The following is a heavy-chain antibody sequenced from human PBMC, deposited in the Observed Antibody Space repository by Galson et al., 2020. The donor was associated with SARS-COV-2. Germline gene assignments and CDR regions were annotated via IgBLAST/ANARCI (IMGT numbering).Heavy chain of an antibody. D-gene: IGHD2-2*01. CDR2: INTNTGNP. V-gene: IGHV7-4-1*02. CDR3: ARAEEGIVVVPAAIGRDYYYYMDV. J-gene: IGHJ6*03. Sequence: APGQGLEWMGWINTNTGNPTYAQGFTGRFVFSLDTSVSTAYLQISSLKAEDTAVYYCARAEEGIVVVPAAIGRDYYYYMDVWGKGTTVTVSS.